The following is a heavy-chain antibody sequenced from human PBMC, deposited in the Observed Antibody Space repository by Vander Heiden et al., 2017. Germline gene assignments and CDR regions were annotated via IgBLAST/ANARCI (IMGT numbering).Heavy chain of an antibody. D-gene: IGHD3-10*01. CDR1: GGTFSSYA. CDR2: IIPIFGTA. CDR3: ARVPTYYYGSGSYYTGGMDV. J-gene: IGHJ6*02. Sequence: QVQLVQSGAEVKKPGSSVKVSCKASGGTFSSYAISGVRQAPGQGLEWMGGIIPIFGTANYAQKFQGRVTITADKSTSTAYMELSSLRSEDTAVYYCARVPTYYYGSGSYYTGGMDVWGQGTTVTVSS. V-gene: IGHV1-69*06.